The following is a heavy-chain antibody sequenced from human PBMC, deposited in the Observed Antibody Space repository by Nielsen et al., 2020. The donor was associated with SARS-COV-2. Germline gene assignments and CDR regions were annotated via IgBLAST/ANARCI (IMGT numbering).Heavy chain of an antibody. D-gene: IGHD3-10*01. CDR3: AKDGASLWFGELLFSLGFDY. CDR2: ISYDGSNK. Sequence: GGSLRLSCAASGFTFDDYAMHWVRQAPGKGLEWVAVISYDGSNKYYADSVKGRFTISRDNAKNSLYLQMNSLRAEDTAVYYCAKDGASLWFGELLFSLGFDYWGQGTLVTVSS. J-gene: IGHJ4*02. CDR1: GFTFDDYA. V-gene: IGHV3-30-3*01.